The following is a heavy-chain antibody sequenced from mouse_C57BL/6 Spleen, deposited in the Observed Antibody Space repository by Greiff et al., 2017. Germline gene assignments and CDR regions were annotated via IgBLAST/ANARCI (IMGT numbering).Heavy chain of an antibody. CDR1: GYTFTSYW. CDR3: ARKGLDGWYFDV. J-gene: IGHJ1*03. V-gene: IGHV1-64*01. Sequence: VQLQQPGAELVKPGASVKLSCKASGYTFTSYWMHWVKQRPGQGLEWIGMIHPNSGSTNYNEKFKSKATLTVDKSSSTAYMQLSSLTSEDSAVYYCARKGLDGWYFDVWGTGTTVTVSS. D-gene: IGHD2-13*01. CDR2: IHPNSGST.